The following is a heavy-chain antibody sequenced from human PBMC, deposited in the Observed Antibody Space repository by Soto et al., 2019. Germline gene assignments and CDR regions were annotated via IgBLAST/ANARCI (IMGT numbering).Heavy chain of an antibody. CDR2: IYHSGST. J-gene: IGHJ4*02. V-gene: IGHV4-30-2*01. CDR1: GGYISSVGYS. Sequence: PSETLCLRCAVSGGYISSVGYSWSWIRQPPGKGLEWIGYIYHSGSTYYNPSLKSRVTISVDRSKNQFSLKLSSVTAADTAVYYCARVPAYWGQGTLVTVSS. CDR3: ARVPAY.